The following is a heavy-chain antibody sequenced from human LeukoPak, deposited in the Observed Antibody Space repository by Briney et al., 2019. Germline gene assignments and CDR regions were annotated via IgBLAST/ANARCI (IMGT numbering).Heavy chain of an antibody. V-gene: IGHV3-13*01. CDR2: IGTAGDT. Sequence: GGSLRLSCAASGFTFSSYDMHWVRQATGKGLEWVSAIGTAGDTYYPGSVKGRFTISRENAKNSLYLQMNSLRAGDTAVYYCARGTEYGWLDPWGQGTLVTVSS. J-gene: IGHJ5*02. CDR3: ARGTEYGWLDP. D-gene: IGHD2/OR15-2a*01. CDR1: GFTFSSYD.